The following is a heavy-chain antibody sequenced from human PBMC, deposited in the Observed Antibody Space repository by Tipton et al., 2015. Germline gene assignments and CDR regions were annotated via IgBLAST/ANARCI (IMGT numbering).Heavy chain of an antibody. CDR2: INFNSGKT. Sequence: QSGAEVKKPGASVKVSCRASGFTFTNYDVHWVRQAAGQGLEWMGWINFNSGKTEYAQKFQDRVAMTRNTSINTAYMELTSLTSEDTAVYYCGRDGSGWGWFDLWGQGTLVTVSS. V-gene: IGHV1-8*01. CDR1: GFTFTNYD. CDR3: GRDGSGWGWFDL. D-gene: IGHD3-22*01. J-gene: IGHJ5*02.